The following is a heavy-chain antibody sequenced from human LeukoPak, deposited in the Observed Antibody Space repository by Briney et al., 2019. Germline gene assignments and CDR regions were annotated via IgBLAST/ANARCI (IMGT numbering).Heavy chain of an antibody. J-gene: IGHJ4*02. V-gene: IGHV3-23*01. D-gene: IGHD5-12*01. Sequence: GGSLRLSCAASGFTFSSYAMSWVRQAPGKGLEWVSAISGSGGSTYYADSVKGRFTTSRDNSKNTLYLQMNSLRAEDTAVYYCAKPQGGYSGYDLREFDYWGQGTLVTVSS. CDR3: AKPQGGYSGYDLREFDY. CDR2: ISGSGGST. CDR1: GFTFSSYA.